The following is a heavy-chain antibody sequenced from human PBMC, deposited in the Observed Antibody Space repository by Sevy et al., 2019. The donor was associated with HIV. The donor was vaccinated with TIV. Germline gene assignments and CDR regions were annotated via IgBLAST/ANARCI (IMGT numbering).Heavy chain of an antibody. Sequence: SETLSLTCTVSGGSIRSSSHYWGWIRQPPGRGLEWIGSIYYSGRTDYNPSLRSRVSISVDTSKNQFSLKLHSVTATDTAVYYCTRFSNHFVLIVSATPRWGFDIWGQGTKVTVSS. CDR1: GGSIRSSSHY. CDR3: TRFSNHFVLIVSATPRWGFDI. CDR2: IYYSGRT. J-gene: IGHJ3*02. V-gene: IGHV4-39*01. D-gene: IGHD2-8*01.